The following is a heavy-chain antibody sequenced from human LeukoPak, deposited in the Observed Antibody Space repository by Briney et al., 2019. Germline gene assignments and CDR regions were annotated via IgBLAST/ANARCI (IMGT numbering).Heavy chain of an antibody. CDR2: INHSGST. D-gene: IGHD3-22*01. CDR1: GGSFSGYY. J-gene: IGHJ4*02. CDR3: ARENHYYDSSVIDY. V-gene: IGHV4-34*01. Sequence: PSETLSLTCAVYGGSFSGYYWSWIRQPPGKGLEWIGEINHSGSTNYNPSLKSRVTISVDTSKNQFSLKLSSVTAADTAVYYCARENHYYDSSVIDYWGQGTLVTASS.